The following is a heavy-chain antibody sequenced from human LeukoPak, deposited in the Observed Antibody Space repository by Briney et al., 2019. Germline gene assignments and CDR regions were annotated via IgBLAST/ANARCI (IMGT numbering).Heavy chain of an antibody. V-gene: IGHV1-46*01. CDR2: INPSGGST. Sequence: ASVKVSCKASGYTFTIYYIHRVRQAPGQGLEWMGLINPSGGSTNYAQKFQGRVTMTTDTSTSTAYMELRSLRSDDTAVYYCARSYYYDSSGYLTIDYWGQGTLVTVSS. CDR3: ARSYYYDSSGYLTIDY. CDR1: GYTFTIYY. J-gene: IGHJ4*02. D-gene: IGHD3-22*01.